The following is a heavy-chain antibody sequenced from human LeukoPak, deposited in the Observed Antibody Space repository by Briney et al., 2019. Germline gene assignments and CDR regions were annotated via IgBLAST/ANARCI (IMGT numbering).Heavy chain of an antibody. D-gene: IGHD2-21*01. Sequence: PGRSLRLSCAASGFTFSSYGMHWVRQALGKGLEWVAVIWYDGSNKYYADSVKGRFTISRDNSKNTLYLQMNSLRAEDTAVYYCARDRIAVPGPDAFDIWGQGTMVTVSS. CDR2: IWYDGSNK. J-gene: IGHJ3*02. CDR3: ARDRIAVPGPDAFDI. CDR1: GFTFSSYG. V-gene: IGHV3-33*08.